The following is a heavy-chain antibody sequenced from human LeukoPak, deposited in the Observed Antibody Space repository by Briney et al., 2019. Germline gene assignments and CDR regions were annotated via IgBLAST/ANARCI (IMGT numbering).Heavy chain of an antibody. Sequence: SETLSLTCTVSGGSISSYYWSWIRQPPGKGLEWIGYIYYSGSTKYNPSLKSRVTISVDTSKNQFSLKLSSVTAADMAVYYCARATYSSSSYWFDPWGQGTLVTVSP. CDR2: IYYSGST. CDR1: GGSISSYY. D-gene: IGHD6-6*01. J-gene: IGHJ5*02. V-gene: IGHV4-59*01. CDR3: ARATYSSSSYWFDP.